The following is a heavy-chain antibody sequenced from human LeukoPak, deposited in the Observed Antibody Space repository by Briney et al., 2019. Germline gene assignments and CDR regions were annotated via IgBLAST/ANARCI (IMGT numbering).Heavy chain of an antibody. CDR3: ARVRSYSNSYYDFDP. CDR1: GFTFTSHS. Sequence: GGSLRLSCAASGFTFTSHSMTWVRQPPGKGLEWVSCISSSGSYIFYADSVQGRFTISRGNAKKSLYLQMNSLRADDTAIYYCARVRSYSNSYYDFDPWAREPWSPSPQ. CDR2: ISSSGSYI. D-gene: IGHD6-13*01. J-gene: IGHJ5*02. V-gene: IGHV3-21*01.